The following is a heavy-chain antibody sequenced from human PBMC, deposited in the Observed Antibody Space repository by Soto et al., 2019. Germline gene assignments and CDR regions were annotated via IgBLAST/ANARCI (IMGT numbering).Heavy chain of an antibody. CDR3: VSESTVTDAFDI. CDR1: GGSVSTNSYS. V-gene: IGHV4-39*01. J-gene: IGHJ3*02. Sequence: PSETLSLTCTVSGGSVSTNSYSWGCIRQSPGKGLEWIGTIYSSENTYYSPSLLSRVTISVDTSKNEFSLRLSSVTAADTAVYYCVSESTVTDAFDIWGQGTMVTVSS. CDR2: IYSSENT. D-gene: IGHD4-17*01.